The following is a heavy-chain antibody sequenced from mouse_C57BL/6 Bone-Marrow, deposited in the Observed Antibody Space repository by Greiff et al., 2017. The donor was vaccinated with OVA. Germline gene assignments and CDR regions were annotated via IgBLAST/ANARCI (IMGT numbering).Heavy chain of an antibody. V-gene: IGHV14-3*01. J-gene: IGHJ4*01. CDR3: ARWLLRVSPIYAMDY. CDR1: FFPLPTPP. CDR2: IDPANGNT. D-gene: IGHD2-3*01. Sequence: EVKLMESFSSLFLPLSSFPFSLPSSFFPLPTPPLPRVKQTPEQGLESIGTIDPANGNTKSAPKFQGKATITADTSSPPAYLQLSSLTSEDPALSYCARWLLRVSPIYAMDYWGQGTSVTVSS.